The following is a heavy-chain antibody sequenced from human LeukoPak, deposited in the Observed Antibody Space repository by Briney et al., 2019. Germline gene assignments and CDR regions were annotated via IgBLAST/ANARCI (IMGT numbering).Heavy chain of an antibody. Sequence: SETLSLTRAVSGYSISSGYYWGWIRQPPGEGLEWIGSIYHGGNTYYNPSLESRVTMSVDTSNNQFSLDLNSVTAADTAVYYCARAYCTSTSCYGRYFDYWGQGTLVTISS. V-gene: IGHV4-38-2*01. D-gene: IGHD2-2*01. J-gene: IGHJ4*02. CDR1: GYSISSGYY. CDR2: IYHGGNT. CDR3: ARAYCTSTSCYGRYFDY.